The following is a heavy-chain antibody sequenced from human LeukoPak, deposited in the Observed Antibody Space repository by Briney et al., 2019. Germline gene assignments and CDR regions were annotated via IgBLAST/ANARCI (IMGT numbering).Heavy chain of an antibody. D-gene: IGHD2-8*02. CDR1: GFTFNILA. CDR3: ARGYWPGY. CDR2: ISGSGTST. J-gene: IGHJ4*02. Sequence: PGGSLRLSCAASGFTFNILAMTWVRQAPGKGLDWVSTISGSGTSTFYADSVKGRFTISRDNSKNTLFLQMNSLRADDTAIYYCARGYWPGYWGQGTLVTVSS. V-gene: IGHV3-23*01.